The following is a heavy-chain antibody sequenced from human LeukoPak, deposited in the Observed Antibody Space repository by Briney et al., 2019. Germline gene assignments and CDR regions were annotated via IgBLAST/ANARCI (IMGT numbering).Heavy chain of an antibody. J-gene: IGHJ1*01. Sequence: SQTLSLTCAISGDSVSSTSATWNWIRQSPSRGIEWLGRTYYRSKWNSDYAVSVKSRVIINPDTSKNQFSLHLNSVTPDDTAVYYCARSAYFQEYLQHWGQGTPVTASP. CDR2: TYYRSKWNS. D-gene: IGHD2/OR15-2a*01. CDR3: ARSAYFQEYLQH. CDR1: GDSVSSTSAT. V-gene: IGHV6-1*01.